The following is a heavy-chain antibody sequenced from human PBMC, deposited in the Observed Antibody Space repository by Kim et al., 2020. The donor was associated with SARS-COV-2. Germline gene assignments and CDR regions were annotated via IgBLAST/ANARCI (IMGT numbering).Heavy chain of an antibody. Sequence: ASVKVSCKASGYTFTSYYMHWVRQAPGQGLEWMGIINPSGGSTSYAQKFQGRVTMTRDTSTSTVYMELSSLRSADTAVYYCARDLKVPRPGVTGTTLGNWGHGTMRTVSS. CDR3: ARDLKVPRPGVTGTTLGN. J-gene: IGHJ3*01. CDR2: INPSGGST. CDR1: GYTFTSYY. V-gene: IGHV1-46*01. D-gene: IGHD1-7*01.